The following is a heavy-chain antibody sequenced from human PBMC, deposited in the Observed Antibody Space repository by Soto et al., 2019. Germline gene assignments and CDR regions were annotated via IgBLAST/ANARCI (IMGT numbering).Heavy chain of an antibody. Sequence: PGESLKISCKGSGYSFTSYWISWVRQMPGKGLEWMGRIDPTDSYTDYSPSFQDHVTISVDTSISTAYLQWYNLKASDTAMYYCARHDYWGQGTLVTVSS. V-gene: IGHV5-10-1*01. J-gene: IGHJ4*02. CDR3: ARHDY. CDR2: IDPTDSYT. CDR1: GYSFTSYW.